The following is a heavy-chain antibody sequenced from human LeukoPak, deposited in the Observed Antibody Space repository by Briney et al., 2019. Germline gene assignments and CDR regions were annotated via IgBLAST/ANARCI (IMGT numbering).Heavy chain of an antibody. V-gene: IGHV3-7*01. J-gene: IGHJ4*02. CDR3: ARETYYYGSGSYSDY. CDR2: IKQDGSEK. Sequence: GSLRLSCAASGFTFSSYWMSWVRQAPGKGLEWVANIKQDGSEKYYVDSVKGRFTISRDNAKNSLYLQMNSLRAEDTAVYYCARETYYYGSGSYSDYWGQGTLVTVSS. D-gene: IGHD3-10*01. CDR1: GFTFSSYW.